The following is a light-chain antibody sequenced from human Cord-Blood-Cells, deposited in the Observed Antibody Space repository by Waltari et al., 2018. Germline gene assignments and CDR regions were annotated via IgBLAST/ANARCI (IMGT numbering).Light chain of an antibody. Sequence: EIVLTQSPATLSLSPGERATLSCRASQSVSSYLAWYQQKPGQTPRSLIYHASNRATGIPARFSGSGSGTDFTITISSRGPEDFAVYSCQQRSNWPPSTFGQGPRLEIK. CDR1: QSVSSY. J-gene: IGKJ5*01. CDR2: HAS. CDR3: QQRSNWPPST. V-gene: IGKV3-11*01.